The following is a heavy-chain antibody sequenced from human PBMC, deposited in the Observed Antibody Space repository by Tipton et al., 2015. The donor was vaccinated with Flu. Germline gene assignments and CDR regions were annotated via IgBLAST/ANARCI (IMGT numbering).Heavy chain of an antibody. J-gene: IGHJ4*02. CDR2: INERGST. V-gene: IGHV4-38-2*02. CDR3: ARDPSLGMPDYFDY. D-gene: IGHD2-2*01. CDR1: GDSIGSRYF. Sequence: TLSLTCSVSGDSIGSRYFWGWIRQPPGKGLEWIGEINERGSTDYNPSLKSRVTISADTSKNQFSLSLSSVTAADTAVYYCARDPSLGMPDYFDYWGQGTLVTASS.